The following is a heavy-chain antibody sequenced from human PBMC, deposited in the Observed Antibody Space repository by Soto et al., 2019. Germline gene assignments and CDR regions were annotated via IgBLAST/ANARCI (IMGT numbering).Heavy chain of an antibody. CDR1: GFTFTNYR. J-gene: IGHJ4*02. V-gene: IGHV3-74*01. D-gene: IGHD1-7*01. CDR3: ARAGDWNYVQDF. Sequence: GSLRLSCAASGFTFTNYRIHWVRQAPGKGLVWVARINSDGTRINYADSVKGRFTISRDNAKNTVFLQMNSLRDEDSAVYFCARAGDWNYVQDFWGQGTLVTVSS. CDR2: INSDGTRI.